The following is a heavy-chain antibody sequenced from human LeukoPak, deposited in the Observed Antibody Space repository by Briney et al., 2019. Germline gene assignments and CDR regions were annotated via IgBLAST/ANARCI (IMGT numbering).Heavy chain of an antibody. CDR3: ATARRYYDYVWGSYRYGESFDY. V-gene: IGHV1-24*01. CDR1: GYTLTELS. Sequence: ASVKVSCEVSGYTLTELSMHWVRQAPGKGLEWMGGFDPEEGETIYAQKFQGRVTMTEDTSTDTAHMELSSLRSEDTAVYYCATARRYYDYVWGSYRYGESFDYWGQGTLVTVSS. D-gene: IGHD3-16*02. J-gene: IGHJ4*02. CDR2: FDPEEGET.